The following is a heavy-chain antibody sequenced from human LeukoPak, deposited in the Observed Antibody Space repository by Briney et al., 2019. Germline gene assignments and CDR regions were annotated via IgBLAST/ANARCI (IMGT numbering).Heavy chain of an antibody. CDR1: GFTFSSYS. CDR2: ISSSSSYI. CDR3: AKDHLGYSKEEYYFDY. J-gene: IGHJ4*02. D-gene: IGHD4-11*01. V-gene: IGHV3-21*01. Sequence: GGSLRLSCAASGFTFSSYSMNWVRQAPGKGLEWVSSISSSSSYIYYADSVKGRFTISRDNAKNSLYLQMNSLRAEDTAVYYCAKDHLGYSKEEYYFDYWGQGTLVTVSS.